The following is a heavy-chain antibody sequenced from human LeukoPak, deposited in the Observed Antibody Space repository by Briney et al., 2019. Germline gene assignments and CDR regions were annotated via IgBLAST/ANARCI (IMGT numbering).Heavy chain of an antibody. Sequence: SETLSLTCAVYGGSFSGYYWSWIRQPPGKGLEWIGEINHSGSTNYNPSLKSRVTISVDTSKNQFSLKLSSVTAADTAVYYCAIGLGARKTNWGQGTLVTVSS. V-gene: IGHV4-34*01. D-gene: IGHD6-6*01. CDR3: AIGLGARKTN. CDR2: INHSGST. J-gene: IGHJ4*02. CDR1: GGSFSGYY.